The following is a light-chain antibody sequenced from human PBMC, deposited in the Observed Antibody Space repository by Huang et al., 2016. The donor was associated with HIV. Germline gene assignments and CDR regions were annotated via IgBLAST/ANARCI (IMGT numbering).Light chain of an antibody. Sequence: DIQMTQSPSSLSASVGDRVSITCQASQDISNYLNWYQQKPGKAPKLLIYDASNLETGVPSRFSGSGSGTDFTFTISSLQPEDIATYYCQHFDNLALTFGRDQGTDQT. V-gene: IGKV1-33*01. CDR2: DAS. J-gene: IGKJ4*01. CDR3: QHFDNLALT. CDR1: QDISNY.